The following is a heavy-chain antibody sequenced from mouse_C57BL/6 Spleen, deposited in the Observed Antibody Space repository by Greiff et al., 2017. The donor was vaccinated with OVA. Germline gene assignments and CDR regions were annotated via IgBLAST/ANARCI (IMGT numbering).Heavy chain of an antibody. V-gene: IGHV1-69*01. J-gene: IGHJ3*01. Sequence: VQLQQPGAELVMPGASVKLSCKASGYTFTSYWMHWVKQRPGQGLEWIGEIDPSDSYTNYNQKFKGKSTLTVDKSSSTAYMQLSSLTSEDSAVYYCARGKGGSFAYWGQGTLVTVSA. CDR1: GYTFTSYW. CDR2: IDPSDSYT. CDR3: ARGKGGSFAY.